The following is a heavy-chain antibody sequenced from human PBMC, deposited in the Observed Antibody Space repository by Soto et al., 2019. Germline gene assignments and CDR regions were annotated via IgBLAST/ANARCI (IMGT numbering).Heavy chain of an antibody. Sequence: GGSLRLSCAASGFTFSDYYMSWIRQAPGKGLEWVSYISSSGSTIYYADSVKGRFTISRDNAKNSLYLQMNSLRAEDTAVYHCARLFFDGDHWFDPWGQGTLVTVSS. J-gene: IGHJ5*02. D-gene: IGHD3-3*01. V-gene: IGHV3-11*01. CDR2: ISSSGSTI. CDR1: GFTFSDYY. CDR3: ARLFFDGDHWFDP.